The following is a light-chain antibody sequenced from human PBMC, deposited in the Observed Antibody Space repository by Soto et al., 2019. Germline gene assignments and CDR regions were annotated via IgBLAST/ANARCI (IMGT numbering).Light chain of an antibody. J-gene: IGKJ1*01. CDR3: QQRSNWPPWT. V-gene: IGKV3-11*01. CDR1: QRVGSY. Sequence: EIVLTQSPATLSLFPGERATLSCRASQRVGSYLAWYQQKPGQAPRLLIYDASNRATGIPARFSGSGSGTDFTLTISSLEPEDFAVYYCQQRSNWPPWTFGQGTKVEIK. CDR2: DAS.